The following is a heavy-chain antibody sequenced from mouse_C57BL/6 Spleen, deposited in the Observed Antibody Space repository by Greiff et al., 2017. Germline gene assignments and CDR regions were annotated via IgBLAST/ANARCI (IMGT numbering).Heavy chain of an antibody. V-gene: IGHV1-18*01. J-gene: IGHJ3*01. D-gene: IGHD2-4*01. CDR1: GYTFTDYN. Sequence: EVQLQQSGPELVKPGASVKIPCKASGYTFTDYNMDWVKQSHGKSLEWIGDINPNNGGTIYNQKFKGKATLTVDKSSSTAYMELRSLTSEDTAVYYCASNYDFWFAYWGQGTLVTVSA. CDR2: INPNNGGT. CDR3: ASNYDFWFAY.